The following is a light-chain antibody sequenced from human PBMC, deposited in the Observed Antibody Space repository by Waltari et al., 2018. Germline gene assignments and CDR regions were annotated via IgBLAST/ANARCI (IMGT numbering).Light chain of an antibody. V-gene: IGKV3-11*01. Sequence: EIVLTQSPATLSLSPGERATLSCRASQGVSNYLSWYQQKPGQAPRLLIYDASNRATGTPARFSGSGYGTDFTLTISSLEPEDFAVYYCLKRTIWPASFGGGTKLEIK. CDR3: LKRTIWPAS. J-gene: IGKJ4*01. CDR2: DAS. CDR1: QGVSNY.